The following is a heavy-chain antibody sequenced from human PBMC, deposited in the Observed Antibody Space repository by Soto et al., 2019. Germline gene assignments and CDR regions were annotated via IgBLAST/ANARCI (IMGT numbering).Heavy chain of an antibody. D-gene: IGHD4-17*01. V-gene: IGHV1-18*01. CDR1: GYTFTSYG. CDR2: ISAYIGNT. CDR3: ARDVPTVTTGGPDY. J-gene: IGHJ4*02. Sequence: QVQLVQSGVEVEKPGASVKVSCKASGYTFTSYGISRVRQAPGPGLEWMGWISAYIGNTSYAQKFRGRVTMTTDTSTSTAYMELRSLRSDDTAVYYCARDVPTVTTGGPDYWGQGTLVTVSS.